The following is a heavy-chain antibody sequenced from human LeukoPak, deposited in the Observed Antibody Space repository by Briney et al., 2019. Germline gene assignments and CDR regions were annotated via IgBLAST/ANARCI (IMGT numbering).Heavy chain of an antibody. CDR2: ISGSGGST. D-gene: IGHD3-10*01. Sequence: GGSLRLSCAASGFTFSSYGMSWVRQAPGKGLEWVSAISGSGGSTYYADSVKGRFTISRDNSKNTLYLQMNSLRAEDTAVYYCAKDRENYYGSGSYLQGYNYWGQGTLVTVSS. CDR1: GFTFSSYG. V-gene: IGHV3-23*01. CDR3: AKDRENYYGSGSYLQGYNY. J-gene: IGHJ4*02.